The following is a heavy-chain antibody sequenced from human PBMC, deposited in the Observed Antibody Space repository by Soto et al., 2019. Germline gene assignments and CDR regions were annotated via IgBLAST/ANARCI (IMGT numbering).Heavy chain of an antibody. D-gene: IGHD6-13*01. Sequence: GGSLRLSCAASGFTFSSYAMSWVRQAPGKGLEWVSVISGGGSSTYYADSVKGRFTISRDNSKNTLYLQMNSLRAEDTAVYYYASTSSWYDGPFDYWGQGTLVTVSS. J-gene: IGHJ4*02. CDR1: GFTFSSYA. V-gene: IGHV3-23*01. CDR3: ASTSSWYDGPFDY. CDR2: ISGGGSST.